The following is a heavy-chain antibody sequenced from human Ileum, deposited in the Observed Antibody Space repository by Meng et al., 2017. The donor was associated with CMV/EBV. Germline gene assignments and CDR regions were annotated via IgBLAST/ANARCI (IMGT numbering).Heavy chain of an antibody. Sequence: GSISSGDYYWSWIRQPPGKGLEWIGYIYYSGSTYYTPPLKSRVTISVDTSKNQFSLKLSSVTAADTAVYYCARDRRYCSSTSCEFDPWGQGTLVTVSS. J-gene: IGHJ5*02. D-gene: IGHD2-2*01. CDR1: GSISSGDYY. V-gene: IGHV4-30-4*08. CDR2: IYYSGST. CDR3: ARDRRYCSSTSCEFDP.